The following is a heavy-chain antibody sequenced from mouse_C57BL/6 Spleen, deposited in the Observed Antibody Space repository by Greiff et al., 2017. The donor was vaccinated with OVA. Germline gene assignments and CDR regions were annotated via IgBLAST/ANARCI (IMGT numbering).Heavy chain of an antibody. J-gene: IGHJ2*01. CDR1: GYTFTSYW. V-gene: IGHV1-69*01. CDR2: LDPSDSYT. D-gene: IGHD2-5*01. CDR3: ARGGTTVTRGNFDY. Sequence: QVQLQQPGAELVMPGASVKLSCKASGYTFTSYWMHWVKQRPGQGLEWIGELDPSDSYTNYNAKFKGKSTLTVDNSSSTAYRQLSRLTSEASAVYYGARGGTTVTRGNFDYWGQGTTLTVSS.